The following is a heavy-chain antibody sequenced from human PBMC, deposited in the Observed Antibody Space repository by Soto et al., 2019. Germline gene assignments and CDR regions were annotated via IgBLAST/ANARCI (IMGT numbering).Heavy chain of an antibody. D-gene: IGHD3-3*01. J-gene: IGHJ5*02. CDR3: ARAGSITIFGGFDP. CDR1: GYTFTSYD. Sequence: ASVKVSCKASGYTFTSYDINWVRQATGQGLEWMGWMNPNSGNTGYAQKFQGRVTMTRNTSISTAYMELSSLRSEDTAVYYCARAGSITIFGGFDPWGQGTLVTVSS. CDR2: MNPNSGNT. V-gene: IGHV1-8*01.